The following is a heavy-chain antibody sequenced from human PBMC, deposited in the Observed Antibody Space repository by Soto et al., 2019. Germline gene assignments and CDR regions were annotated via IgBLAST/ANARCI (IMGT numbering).Heavy chain of an antibody. Sequence: QVQLQESGPGLVKPSQTLSLTCTVSGGSISSGGYYWSWIRQHPGKGLEWIGYIYYSGSTYYNPSHKRXXTXSXXTSKNQCSRKLSSVTAADTAVYYCATPTVGDWFDPWGQGTLVTVSS. CDR2: IYYSGST. CDR3: ATPTVGDWFDP. J-gene: IGHJ5*02. V-gene: IGHV4-31*03. D-gene: IGHD4-17*01. CDR1: GGSISSGGYY.